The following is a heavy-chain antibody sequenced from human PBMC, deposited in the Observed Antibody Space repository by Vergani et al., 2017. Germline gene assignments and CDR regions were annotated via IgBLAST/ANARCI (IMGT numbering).Heavy chain of an antibody. CDR2: IYHSGST. CDR3: ARASQDDFWSGYYFDY. J-gene: IGHJ4*02. D-gene: IGHD3-3*01. Sequence: QLQLQESGPGLVKPSETLSLTCTVSGGSISSSSYYWGWIRQPPGKGLEWIGYIYHSGSTYYNPSLKSRVTISVDRSKNQFSLKLSSVTAADTAVYYCARASQDDFWSGYYFDYWGQGTLVTVSS. V-gene: IGHV4-39*07. CDR1: GGSISSSSYY.